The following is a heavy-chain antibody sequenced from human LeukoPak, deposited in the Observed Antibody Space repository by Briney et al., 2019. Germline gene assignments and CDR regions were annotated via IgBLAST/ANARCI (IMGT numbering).Heavy chain of an antibody. CDR2: CSGSGGST. Sequence: GGSRSLSYAASGWNCSSYAMCWVRQAPGKGLKRVSACSGSGGSTYYADSVKGRFTISRDNSKNTLYLQMNSLRAEDTAVYYCAKAGAVVVVAAKYFDYWGQGTLVTVSS. V-gene: IGHV3-23*01. J-gene: IGHJ4*02. CDR1: GWNCSSYA. D-gene: IGHD2-15*01. CDR3: AKAGAVVVVAAKYFDY.